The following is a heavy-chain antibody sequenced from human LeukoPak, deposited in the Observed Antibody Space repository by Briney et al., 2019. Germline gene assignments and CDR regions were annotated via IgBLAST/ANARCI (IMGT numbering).Heavy chain of an antibody. CDR2: IYYSGST. D-gene: IGHD1-26*01. V-gene: IGHV4-39*01. J-gene: IGHJ4*02. CDR3: AGYGSYRQTFDY. Sequence: KPSETLSLTCTVSGGFISSSSYYWGWIRQPPGKGLEWIGSIYYSGSTYYNPSLKSRVTISVDTSKNQFSLKLSSVTAAEPAWYFXAGYGSYRQTFDYWGQGTLVTVSS. CDR1: GGFISSSSYY.